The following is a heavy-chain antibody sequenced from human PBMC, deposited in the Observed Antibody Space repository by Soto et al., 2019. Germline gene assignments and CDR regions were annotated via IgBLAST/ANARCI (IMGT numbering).Heavy chain of an antibody. V-gene: IGHV3-23*01. CDR2: ISGSGGST. Sequence: GSLRLSCAASGFTFSSYAMSWVRQPPGKGLEWVSAISGSGGSTYYADSVKGRFTISRDNSKNTLYLQMNSLRAEDTAVYYCAKGSPSHGPTVYYYYGMDVWGQGTTVTVSS. J-gene: IGHJ6*02. CDR1: GFTFSSYA. CDR3: AKGSPSHGPTVYYYYGMDV.